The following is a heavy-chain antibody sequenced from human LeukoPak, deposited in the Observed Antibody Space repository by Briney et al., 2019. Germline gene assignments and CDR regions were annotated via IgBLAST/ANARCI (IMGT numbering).Heavy chain of an antibody. D-gene: IGHD4-11*01. J-gene: IGHJ5*01. Sequence: SETLTLTCTVSGGSISTYFWTWIRQPPGKGLEWIGYIYYSGSTNYNPSLKSRVTILVDTSKNQFSLKLSSVTAADTAVYYCARSMTTGSDWFDCWGQGILVTVSS. CDR2: IYYSGST. CDR3: ARSMTTGSDWFDC. CDR1: GGSISTYF. V-gene: IGHV4-59*01.